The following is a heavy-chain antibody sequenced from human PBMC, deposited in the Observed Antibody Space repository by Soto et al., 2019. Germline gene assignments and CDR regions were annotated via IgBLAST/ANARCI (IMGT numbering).Heavy chain of an antibody. CDR1: SGSISSSNW. D-gene: IGHD6-13*01. CDR2: IYHSGST. V-gene: IGHV4-4*02. J-gene: IGHJ4*02. CDR3: ATSSAAGNLKY. Sequence: QVQLQESGPGLVKPSGTLSLTCAVSSGSISSSNWWGWVRQPPGKGLEWIGEIYHSGSTYYNPSRQRRVTTSVEKHKNQLDLTPMSVAAADIALYSYATSSAAGNLKYWGQGTLVTVHS.